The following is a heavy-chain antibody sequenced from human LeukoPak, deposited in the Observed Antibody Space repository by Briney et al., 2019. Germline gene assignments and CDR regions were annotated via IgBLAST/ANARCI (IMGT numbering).Heavy chain of an antibody. CDR2: ITASSNYI. V-gene: IGHV3-21*01. D-gene: IGHD2-2*01. J-gene: IGHJ4*02. Sequence: GGSLPLSCAASGFTFISYSLNWVRQAPRQRLQFVSSITASSNYIYYADSVKGRFTISRDNAKNSLYLQMNSLRADDTAVYYCARESGSWYYCSSISCLFLDSWGQGTLVTVSS. CDR1: GFTFISYS. CDR3: ARESGSWYYCSSISCLFLDS.